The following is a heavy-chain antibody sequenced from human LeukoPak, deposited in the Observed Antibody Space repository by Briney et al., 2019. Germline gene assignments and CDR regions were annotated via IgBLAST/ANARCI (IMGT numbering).Heavy chain of an antibody. CDR2: IYTSGST. V-gene: IGHV4-61*02. Sequence: SETLSLTCTVSGGSISSGSYYWSWIRQPAGKGLEWIGRIYTSGSTNYNPSLKSRVTISVDTSKNQFSLKLSSVTAADTAVYYCARVSTVRPDAFDIWGQGTMVTVSS. CDR3: ARVSTVRPDAFDI. D-gene: IGHD4-17*01. J-gene: IGHJ3*02. CDR1: GGSISSGSYY.